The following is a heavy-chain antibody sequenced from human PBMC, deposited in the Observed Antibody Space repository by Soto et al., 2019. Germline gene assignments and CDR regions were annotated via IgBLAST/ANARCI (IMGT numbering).Heavy chain of an antibody. CDR3: ARPGYSNYGPGVDV. J-gene: IGHJ6*02. Sequence: EVQLVESGGGLVQPGGSLRLSCAASGFTFSVYWMHWVRQAPGKGLVWVSRTDSDGSTTSYADSVKGRFTISRDNAKSTLYLQMNSLRAEDTAVYYCARPGYSNYGPGVDVWGQGTTVTVSS. D-gene: IGHD4-4*01. CDR2: TDSDGSTT. V-gene: IGHV3-74*01. CDR1: GFTFSVYW.